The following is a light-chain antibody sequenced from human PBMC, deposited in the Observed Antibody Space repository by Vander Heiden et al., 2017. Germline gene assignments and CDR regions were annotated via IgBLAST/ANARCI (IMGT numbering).Light chain of an antibody. CDR3: QQYGKQTGSLT. CDR2: DAS. Sequence: IQMTQSPSSLSASVGDRVTITCQASQDISNYLNWYQQKPGKAPKLLIYDASNLETGVPSRFSGSGSGTDFTFTISSLQPEDIAAYYCQQYGKQTGSLTFGHGTKVDIK. CDR1: QDISNY. J-gene: IGKJ3*01. V-gene: IGKV1-33*01.